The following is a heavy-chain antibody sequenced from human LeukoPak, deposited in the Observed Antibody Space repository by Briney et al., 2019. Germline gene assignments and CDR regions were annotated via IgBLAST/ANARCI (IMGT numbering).Heavy chain of an antibody. CDR3: ARGIFGVVINDY. D-gene: IGHD3-3*01. V-gene: IGHV4-39*01. CDR2: IYYSGST. CDR1: GGSIGSSSYY. J-gene: IGHJ4*02. Sequence: SETLSLTCTVSGGSIGSSSYYWGWIRQPPGKGLEWIGSIYYSGSTYYNPSLKSRVTISVDTSKNQFSLKLSSVTAADTAVYYCARGIFGVVINDYWGQGTLVTVSS.